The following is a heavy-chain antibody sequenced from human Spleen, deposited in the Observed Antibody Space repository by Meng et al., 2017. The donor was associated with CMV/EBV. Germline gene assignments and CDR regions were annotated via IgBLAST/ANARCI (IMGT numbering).Heavy chain of an antibody. D-gene: IGHD4-23*01. CDR1: GFTVSDNY. CDR3: ARGATVVNPDY. V-gene: IGHV3-74*01. CDR2: TNYDESGT. Sequence: GESLKISCVASGFTVSDNYMTWVRQAPGKGLEWVSRTNYDESGTTYADSVRGRFSISRDNAKHTVYLQMNSLRAEDTAVYYCARGATVVNPDYWGQGTLVTVSS. J-gene: IGHJ4*02.